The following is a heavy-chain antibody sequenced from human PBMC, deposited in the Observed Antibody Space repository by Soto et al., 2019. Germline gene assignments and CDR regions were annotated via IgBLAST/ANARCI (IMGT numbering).Heavy chain of an antibody. CDR3: ARQSSYDSEHYHYWFDP. V-gene: IGHV4-61*01. CDR2: TDYSGNS. J-gene: IGHJ5*02. D-gene: IGHD3-22*01. CDR1: GGSVSSATDY. Sequence: QVQLQESGPGLVKPSETLSLTCTVSGGSVSSATDYWTWIRQPPGKGLEWIGYTDYSGNSDRKPYFICRVTISIDRSKNQFSLTLRSVTAADTAVYSCARQSSYDSEHYHYWFDPWGRGILVTVSS.